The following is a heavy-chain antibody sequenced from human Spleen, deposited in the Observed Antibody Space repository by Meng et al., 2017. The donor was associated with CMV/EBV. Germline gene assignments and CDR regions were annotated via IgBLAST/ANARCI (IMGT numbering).Heavy chain of an antibody. CDR1: GGTFSSYA. Sequence: ASVKVSCKASGGTFSSYAISWVRQAPGQGLEWMGWINPNSGGTNYAQKFQGRVTMTRDTSISTAYMELSRLRSDDTAVYYCARLYPDTVTTYWFDPWGQGTLVTVSS. J-gene: IGHJ5*02. CDR2: INPNSGGT. D-gene: IGHD4-11*01. V-gene: IGHV1-2*02. CDR3: ARLYPDTVTTYWFDP.